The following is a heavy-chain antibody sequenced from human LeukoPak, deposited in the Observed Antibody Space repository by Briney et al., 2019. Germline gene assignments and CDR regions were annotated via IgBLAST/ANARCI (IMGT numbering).Heavy chain of an antibody. J-gene: IGHJ4*02. Sequence: GGSLRLSCAASEFTVYNIYMSWVRQAPGKGLEWVSTIYRAGSTNYADSVKGRFTISRDNTNNTMYLQMNSLRAEDTAVYHCAGGQLSGLIDYWGQGTLVTVSS. CDR1: EFTVYNIY. CDR3: AGGQLSGLIDY. V-gene: IGHV3-53*01. D-gene: IGHD1-1*01. CDR2: IYRAGST.